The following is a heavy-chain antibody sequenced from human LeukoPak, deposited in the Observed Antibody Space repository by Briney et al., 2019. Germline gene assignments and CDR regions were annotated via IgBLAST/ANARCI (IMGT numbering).Heavy chain of an antibody. J-gene: IGHJ3*02. CDR3: ARDLLFGKFAFDI. V-gene: IGHV4-30-4*07. Sequence: PSETLSLTCAVSGGSISSGGYSWSWIRQPPGKGLEWIGYIYYSGSTYYNPSLKSRVTISVDTSKNQFSLKLSSVAAADTAVYYCARDLLFGKFAFDIWGQGTMVTVSS. CDR2: IYYSGST. CDR1: GGSISSGGYS. D-gene: IGHD3-10*02.